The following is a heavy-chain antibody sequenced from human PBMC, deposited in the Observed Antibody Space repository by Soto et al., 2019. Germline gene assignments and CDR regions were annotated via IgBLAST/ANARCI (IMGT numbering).Heavy chain of an antibody. CDR3: AIEGAGFGQ. Sequence: VQLVESGGGLVQPGGSMKLSCAASGFNFSVSSMHWVRQASGKGLEWVGRIRSKAKDYATAYAESVKGRFAISRDDLKNTMYLQMSSLRTEDTAMYYCAIEGAGFGQWGQGTLVTVSS. V-gene: IGHV3-73*01. J-gene: IGHJ4*02. D-gene: IGHD1-26*01. CDR2: IRSKAKDYAT. CDR1: GFNFSVSS.